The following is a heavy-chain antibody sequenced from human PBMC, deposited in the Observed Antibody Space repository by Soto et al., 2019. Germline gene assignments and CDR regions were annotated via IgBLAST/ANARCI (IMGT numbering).Heavy chain of an antibody. CDR3: ARGYYDSSGYYSFYFDY. CDR2: IIPIFGTA. J-gene: IGHJ4*02. CDR1: GGTFSSYA. V-gene: IGHV1-69*13. Sequence: SVKVSCKASGGTFSSYAISWVRQAPGQGLEWMGGIIPIFGTANYAQKFQGRVTITADESTSTAYMELGSLRSEDTAVYYCARGYYDSSGYYSFYFDYWGRGTLVTVSS. D-gene: IGHD3-22*01.